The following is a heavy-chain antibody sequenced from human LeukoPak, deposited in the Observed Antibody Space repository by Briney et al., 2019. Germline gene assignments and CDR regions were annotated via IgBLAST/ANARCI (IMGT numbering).Heavy chain of an antibody. CDR1: GFTFSGYD. CDR3: AKPGYCSSTSCYLFDY. D-gene: IGHD2-2*01. CDR2: TSSSSSTI. J-gene: IGHJ4*02. Sequence: GGSLRLSCAASGFTFSGYDMSWVRQAPGKGLEWVSYTSSSSSTIYYADSVKSRFTISRDNAKNSLYLQMNSLRAEDTAVYYCAKPGYCSSTSCYLFDYWGQGTLVTVSS. V-gene: IGHV3-48*04.